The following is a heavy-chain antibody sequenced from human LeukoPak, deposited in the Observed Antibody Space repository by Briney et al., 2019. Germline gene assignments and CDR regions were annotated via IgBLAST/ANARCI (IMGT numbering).Heavy chain of an antibody. D-gene: IGHD2-21*02. CDR1: GFTFSSYW. CDR3: ARLLGGVTTFDY. J-gene: IGHJ4*02. V-gene: IGHV3-7*01. CDR2: IPPDGSEG. Sequence: GGSLRLSCEGSGFTFSSYWMSWVRLGPGKGLEWMASIPPDGSEGRYVDSVTGRFTISRDNARSSVFLQMNSLRVEDTAFYYCARLLGGVTTFDYWGQGALVTVSS.